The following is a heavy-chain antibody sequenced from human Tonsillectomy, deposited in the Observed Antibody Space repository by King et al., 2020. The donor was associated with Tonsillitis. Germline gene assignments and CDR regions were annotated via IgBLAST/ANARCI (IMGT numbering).Heavy chain of an antibody. CDR2: IYYSGST. CDR1: GGSVTSGSYY. Sequence: VQLQESGPGLVKPSETLSLTCTVSGGSVTSGSYYWSWIRQPPGKGLEWIGYIYYSGSTNYNPSLKSRVTISVDTSKNQFSLKLSSVTAADTAVYYCARDSYYGSGSYYNGHYYYYGMDVWDQGTTVTVSS. V-gene: IGHV4-61*01. J-gene: IGHJ6*02. CDR3: ARDSYYGSGSYYNGHYYYYGMDV. D-gene: IGHD3-10*01.